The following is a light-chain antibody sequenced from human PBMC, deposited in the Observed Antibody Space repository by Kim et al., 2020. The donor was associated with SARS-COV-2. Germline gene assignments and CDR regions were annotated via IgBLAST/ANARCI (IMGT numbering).Light chain of an antibody. V-gene: IGLV2-11*01. CDR2: GVS. CDR3: CSYAGSYV. J-gene: IGLJ1*01. Sequence: SPGQSVTLSCTGTSSDVGGYNYVSWYQQHPDEAPKRMFYGVSKRPSGVPDRFSGSKSGNTASLTISGLQAEDEADYYCCSYAGSYVFGTGTKVTVL. CDR1: SSDVGGYNY.